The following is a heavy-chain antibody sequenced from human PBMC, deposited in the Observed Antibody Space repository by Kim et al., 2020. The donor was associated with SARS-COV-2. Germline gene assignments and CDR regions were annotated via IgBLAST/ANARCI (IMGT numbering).Heavy chain of an antibody. CDR3: ARELPPYYDSSGYPVSFDAFDI. D-gene: IGHD3-22*01. V-gene: IGHV4-59*01. CDR2: IYYSGST. J-gene: IGHJ3*02. Sequence: SETLSLTCTVSGGSISSYYWSWIRQPPGKGLEWIGYIYYSGSTNYNPSLKSRVTISVDTSKNQFSLKLSSVTAADTAVYYCARELPPYYDSSGYPVSFDAFDIWGQGTMVTVSS. CDR1: GGSISSYY.